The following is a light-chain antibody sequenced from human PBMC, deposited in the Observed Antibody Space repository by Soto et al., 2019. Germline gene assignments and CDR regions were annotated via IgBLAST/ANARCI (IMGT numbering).Light chain of an antibody. J-gene: IGKJ1*01. CDR3: QQYKSYPWT. CDR2: AVS. CDR1: QTISNY. V-gene: IGKV1-5*03. Sequence: DIQVTQSPSTLSASVGDRVTITCRASQTISNYLAWYQQKPGKAPKFLIYAVSTLERGVPSRFTGAGSGTDFGLTISSLQPDDFATYYCQQYKSYPWTFGQGTKVEIK.